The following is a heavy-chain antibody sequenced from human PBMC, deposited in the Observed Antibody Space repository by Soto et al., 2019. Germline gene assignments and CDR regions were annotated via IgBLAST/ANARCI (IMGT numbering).Heavy chain of an antibody. CDR3: ARSNGDYRHY. V-gene: IGHV4-59*01. D-gene: IGHD4-17*01. Sequence: PSETLSLTCTVSGDSISNYYWTWIRQPPGKGLEWIGYIYYSGSTNYNPSLKSRVTISVDTSKNQFSLKLSSVTAADTAVYYCARSNGDYRHYWSQGIRVTVAS. CDR1: GDSISNYY. J-gene: IGHJ4*02. CDR2: IYYSGST.